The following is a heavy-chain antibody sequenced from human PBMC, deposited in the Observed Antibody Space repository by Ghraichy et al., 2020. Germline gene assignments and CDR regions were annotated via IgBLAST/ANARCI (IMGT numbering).Heavy chain of an antibody. J-gene: IGHJ6*02. CDR3: ARGDIVVVPAARYYGMDV. V-gene: IGHV4-34*01. CDR2: INHSGST. CDR1: GGSFSGYY. D-gene: IGHD2-2*01. Sequence: ETLSLTCAVYGGSFSGYYWSWIRQPPGKGLEWIGEINHSGSTNYNPSLKSRVTISVDTSKNQFSLKLSSVTAADTAVYYCARGDIVVVPAARYYGMDVWGQGTTVTVSS.